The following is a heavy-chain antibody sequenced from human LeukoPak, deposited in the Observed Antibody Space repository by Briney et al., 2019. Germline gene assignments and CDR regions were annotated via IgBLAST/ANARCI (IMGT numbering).Heavy chain of an antibody. D-gene: IGHD1-20*01. CDR3: ARGLRPSTYNWNDEDYYYMDV. CDR1: GFTFSDHA. CDR2: INAGNGNT. Sequence: ASVKVSCKASGFTFSDHAMQWVRQAPGQRLEWMGWINAGNGNTKYSQKFQGRVTITRNTSISTAYMELSSLRSEDTAVYYCARGLRPSTYNWNDEDYYYMDVWGKGTTVTVSS. V-gene: IGHV1-3*01. J-gene: IGHJ6*03.